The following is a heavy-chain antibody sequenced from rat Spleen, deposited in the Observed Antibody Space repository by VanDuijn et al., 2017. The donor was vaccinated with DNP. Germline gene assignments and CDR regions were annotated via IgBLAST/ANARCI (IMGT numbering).Heavy chain of an antibody. CDR3: ARGSRVWFAY. Sequence: QIQLQQSGAELVKPGSSVKISCKASGYTFTSYYIGWIKQTTGQGLKCIGYINMGSGGTNYNEKFKGKATLTVDKSSSTAFMQLSSLTPDDSAVYYCARGSRVWFAYWGQGTLVTVSS. V-gene: IGHV1-43*01. CDR2: INMGSGGT. D-gene: IGHD1-4*01. J-gene: IGHJ3*01. CDR1: GYTFTSYY.